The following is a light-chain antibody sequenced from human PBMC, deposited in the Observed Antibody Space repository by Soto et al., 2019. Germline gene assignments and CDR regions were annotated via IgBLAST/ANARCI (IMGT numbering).Light chain of an antibody. CDR1: SSNIGNNY. V-gene: IGLV1-51*01. Sequence: QSVLTQPPSVSAAPVQKVTISCSGSSSNIGNNYGSWYQQLPGTAPKLLIYDNNKRPSGIPDRFSGSKSGTSATLGITGLQTGDEADYYCGTWDSSLSAVVFGGGTKLTVL. CDR3: GTWDSSLSAVV. J-gene: IGLJ2*01. CDR2: DNN.